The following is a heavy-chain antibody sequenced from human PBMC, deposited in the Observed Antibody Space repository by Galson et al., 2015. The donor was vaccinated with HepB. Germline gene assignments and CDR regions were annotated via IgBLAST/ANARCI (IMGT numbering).Heavy chain of an antibody. J-gene: IGHJ4*02. CDR1: GFTFSSYA. CDR2: TSGSGEST. D-gene: IGHD6-19*01. Sequence: SLRLSCAASGFTFSSYAMSWVRQAPGKGLEWVSATSGSGESTYYADSVKGRFTISRDNSKNTLYLQINSLRAEDTAVYYCAKGGSSSGTLTHDYWGQGTLVTVSS. V-gene: IGHV3-23*01. CDR3: AKGGSSSGTLTHDY.